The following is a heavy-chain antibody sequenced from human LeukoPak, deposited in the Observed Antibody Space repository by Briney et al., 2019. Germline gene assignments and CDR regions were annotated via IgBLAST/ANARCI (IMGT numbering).Heavy chain of an antibody. J-gene: IGHJ4*02. D-gene: IGHD3-16*01. CDR1: GFTLSSYW. CDR3: ARDRGGYFDY. V-gene: IGHV3-74*01. Sequence: GGSLRLSCAASGFTLSSYWMHWVRQAPGKGLVWVSRINSGETTTTYADSVKGRFTISRDNAKNTLYLQMNSLRAEDTAVYYCARDRGGYFDYWGQGTLVTVSS. CDR2: INSGETTT.